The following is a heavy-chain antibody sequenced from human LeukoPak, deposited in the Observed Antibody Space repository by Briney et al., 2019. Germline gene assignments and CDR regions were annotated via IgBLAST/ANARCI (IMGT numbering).Heavy chain of an antibody. CDR3: ARPRSSAWYFDF. D-gene: IGHD6-25*01. CDR2: IYYSGST. V-gene: IGHV4-59*08. CDR1: GGSISSYY. J-gene: IGHJ4*02. Sequence: SETLSLTCTVSGGSISSYYWSWLRQPPGRGLEWIGYIYYSGSTNYNPSLKSRVTISVDTSKNQFSLKLSSVTAADTAVYYCARPRSSAWYFDFWGQGTLVTVSS.